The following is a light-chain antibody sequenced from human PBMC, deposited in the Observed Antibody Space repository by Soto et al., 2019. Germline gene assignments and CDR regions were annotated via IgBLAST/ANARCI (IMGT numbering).Light chain of an antibody. CDR1: QSISSY. J-gene: IGKJ2*01. Sequence: DIQMTQSPSSLSASVGDRVTITCRASQSISSYLNWYQQKPGKAPKLLIYAASSLQSGVPSRFSGSGSGTDFTLTISSLQPEDFATYYXQQSYSTRYTFGQGTKVDIK. CDR2: AAS. V-gene: IGKV1-39*01. CDR3: QQSYSTRYT.